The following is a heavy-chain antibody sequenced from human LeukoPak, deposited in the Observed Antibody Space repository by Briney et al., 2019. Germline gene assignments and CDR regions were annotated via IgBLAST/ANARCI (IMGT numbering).Heavy chain of an antibody. CDR3: ARADSRDY. CDR2: INPSSGGT. V-gene: IGHV1-2*06. CDR1: GYTFTGYY. J-gene: IGHJ4*02. Sequence: ASVTVSCKASGYTFTGYYIHWVRQAPGQGLEWMGRINPSSGGTNYAQKFQGRVTMTRDTSISTAYMELSSLISDDSALYYCARADSRDYWGQGTLVTVSS.